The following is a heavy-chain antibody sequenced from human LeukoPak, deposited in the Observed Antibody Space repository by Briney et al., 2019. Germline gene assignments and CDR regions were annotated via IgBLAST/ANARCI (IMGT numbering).Heavy chain of an antibody. CDR2: VRPYNGDP. D-gene: IGHD1-1*01. CDR3: ARPYSANWHPHPYRMDV. Sequence: ASVKVSCKGSGGIFRRYGVTWARQVPGQGPEWMGWVRPYNGDPEYAQKFQGRVTMSTDTSTDTSYMELRSLGSDDTAVYYCARPYSANWHPHPYRMDVWGQGTTVIVSS. CDR1: GGIFRRYG. J-gene: IGHJ6*02. V-gene: IGHV1-18*04.